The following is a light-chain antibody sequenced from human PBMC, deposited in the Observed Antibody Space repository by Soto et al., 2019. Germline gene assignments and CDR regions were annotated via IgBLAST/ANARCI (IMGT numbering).Light chain of an antibody. CDR1: SGDIGSYNR. CDR2: EVT. Sequence: VLTQPASVSGSPGQSITISCTGTSGDIGSYNRVSWYQQHPGKAPKLIIYEVTARSSWVSNRFSGSKSGNTASLNISGLQAEDEAEYYCSSYTNINSRACVFGTGSKFIVL. V-gene: IGLV2-14*01. CDR3: SSYTNINSRACV. J-gene: IGLJ1*01.